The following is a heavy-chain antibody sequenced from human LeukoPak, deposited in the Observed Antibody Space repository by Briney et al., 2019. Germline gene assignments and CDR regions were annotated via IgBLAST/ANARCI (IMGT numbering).Heavy chain of an antibody. D-gene: IGHD4-11*01. J-gene: IGHJ4*02. Sequence: GGSLRLSCVASGFIFCNYVMHWVRQAPGKGLEWVAVLSHDGTNEYYADSVQGRFTIFRDSSKTTLYLQMNSLRAEDTAVYYCARGLPTTVIGNCLNYWGQGTLVTVSS. CDR1: GFIFCNYV. CDR2: LSHDGTNE. V-gene: IGHV3-30-3*01. CDR3: ARGLPTTVIGNCLNY.